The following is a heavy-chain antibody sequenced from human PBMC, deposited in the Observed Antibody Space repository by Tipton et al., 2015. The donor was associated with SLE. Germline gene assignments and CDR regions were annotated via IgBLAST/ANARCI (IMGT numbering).Heavy chain of an antibody. J-gene: IGHJ6*02. V-gene: IGHV3-43D*04. Sequence: GSLRLSCAASGFAFNDYAMHWVRQGPGKGLEWVSPISWDGGSKYYTDSVKGRFTISRDNSKNSLYLQMNSLRAEDTALYFCAKADYDDTDFYYYGMDVWGQGTTVTVSS. CDR1: GFAFNDYA. CDR3: AKADYDDTDFYYYGMDV. D-gene: IGHD3-22*01. CDR2: ISWDGGSK.